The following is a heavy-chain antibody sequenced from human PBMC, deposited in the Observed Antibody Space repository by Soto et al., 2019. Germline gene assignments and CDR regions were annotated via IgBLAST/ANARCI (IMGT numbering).Heavy chain of an antibody. CDR2: INSDGSST. CDR1: GLTFSSYW. CDR3: ASGIVVVGYAFDI. D-gene: IGHD2-15*01. V-gene: IGHV3-74*01. Sequence: GGSLRLSCAASGLTFSSYWMHWVRQAPGKGLVWVSRINSDGSSTSYADSVKGRFTISRDNAKNTLYLQMNSLRAEDTAVYYCASGIVVVGYAFDIWGQGTMVTVSS. J-gene: IGHJ3*02.